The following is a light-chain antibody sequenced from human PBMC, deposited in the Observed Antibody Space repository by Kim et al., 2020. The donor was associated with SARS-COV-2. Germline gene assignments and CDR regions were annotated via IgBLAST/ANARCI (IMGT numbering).Light chain of an antibody. V-gene: IGLV2-14*03. CDR1: SSDIGVYNY. J-gene: IGLJ3*02. Sequence: QSALTQPASVSGSPGQSITISCIGTSSDIGVYNYVSWYQQHPGKAPKLIISDVSNRPSGVSNRFSGSKTGNTASLTISGVQAEDEADYYCCSYTSSNTRVFGGGTKVTVL. CDR3: CSYTSSNTRV. CDR2: DVS.